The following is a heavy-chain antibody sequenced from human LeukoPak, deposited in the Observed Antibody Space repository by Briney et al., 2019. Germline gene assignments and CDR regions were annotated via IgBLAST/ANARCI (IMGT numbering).Heavy chain of an antibody. CDR2: IYPGDSDT. V-gene: IGHV5-51*01. J-gene: IGHJ4*02. CDR3: ARHTSIAAAANLDY. D-gene: IGHD6-13*01. Sequence: GESLKISCQGSGYSFTGYWIGWVRQVPGKGLEWIGIIYPGDSDTRYSPSFQGQVTISADKSISTAYLQWSSLKASDTAMYYCARHTSIAAAANLDYWGQGTLVTVSS. CDR1: GYSFTGYW.